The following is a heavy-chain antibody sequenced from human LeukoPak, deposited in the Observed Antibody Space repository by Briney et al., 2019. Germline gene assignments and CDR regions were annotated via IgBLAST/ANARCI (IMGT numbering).Heavy chain of an antibody. CDR3: ARSRGAAAMVYGPFDY. J-gene: IGHJ4*02. V-gene: IGHV1-8*01. D-gene: IGHD5-18*01. CDR2: MNPNSGNT. CDR1: GYTFTSYD. Sequence: ASVKVSCKASGYTFTSYDINWVRQATGQGLEWMGWMNPNSGNTGYAQKFQGRVTMTRNTSISTAYMELSSLRSEDTAVYYCARSRGAAAMVYGPFDYWGQGTLVTVSS.